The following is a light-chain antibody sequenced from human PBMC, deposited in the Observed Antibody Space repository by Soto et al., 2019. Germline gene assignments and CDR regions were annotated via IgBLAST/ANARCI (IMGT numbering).Light chain of an antibody. CDR3: QQYGSSPWT. CDR2: GAT. J-gene: IGKJ1*01. Sequence: EIVLTQSPGTLSLSPGERATLSCRASQSVSSSYLAWYQQKPGQAPRLLIYGATSRATGIPDRLSGSGSGTDYPLTINRLEPEDVAVYYCQQYGSSPWTFGQGTKVEIK. V-gene: IGKV3-20*01. CDR1: QSVSSSY.